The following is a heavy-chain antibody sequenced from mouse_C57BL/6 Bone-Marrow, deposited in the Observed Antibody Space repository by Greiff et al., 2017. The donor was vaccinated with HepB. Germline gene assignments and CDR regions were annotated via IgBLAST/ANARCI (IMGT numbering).Heavy chain of an antibody. V-gene: IGHV2-5*01. J-gene: IGHJ4*01. D-gene: IGHD1-1*01. CDR2: IWRGGST. CDR3: ASHYYGSSSYYAMDY. Sequence: QVQLQQSGPGLVQPSQSLSITCTVSGFSLTSYGVHWVRQSPGKGLEWLGVIWRGGSTDYNAAFMSRLSITKDNSKSQVFFKMNSLQADDTAIYYCASHYYGSSSYYAMDYWGQGTSVTVSS. CDR1: GFSLTSYG.